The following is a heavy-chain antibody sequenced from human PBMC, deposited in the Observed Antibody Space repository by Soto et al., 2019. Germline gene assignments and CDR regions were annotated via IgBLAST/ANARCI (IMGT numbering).Heavy chain of an antibody. Sequence: EVQLVESGGGLVQPGGSLRLSCAASGFTFSSYWMHWVRQAPGKGLVWVSRINSDGSSTSYADSVKGRFTISRDNAKNTLYLQMNSLRAEDTAVYYCAREGYSSGGSCYGAFDIWGQGTMVTVSS. CDR3: AREGYSSGGSCYGAFDI. CDR2: INSDGSST. D-gene: IGHD2-15*01. J-gene: IGHJ3*02. V-gene: IGHV3-74*01. CDR1: GFTFSSYW.